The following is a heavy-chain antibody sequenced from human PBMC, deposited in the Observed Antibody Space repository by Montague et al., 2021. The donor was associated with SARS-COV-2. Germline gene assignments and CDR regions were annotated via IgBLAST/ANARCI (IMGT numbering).Heavy chain of an antibody. Sequence: SETLSLTCTVSGDSISNYYCSWIWRRPGPGLEWLGFIYNSGSTNSYPYPTSRVRISVDTSTNKFPLRLSSVTAADTAVYYCARLPYILPGYAYFDFWGQGSLVTVSS. J-gene: IGHJ4*02. V-gene: IGHV4-4*09. D-gene: IGHD3-9*01. CDR2: IYNSGST. CDR3: ARLPYILPGYAYFDF. CDR1: GDSISNYY.